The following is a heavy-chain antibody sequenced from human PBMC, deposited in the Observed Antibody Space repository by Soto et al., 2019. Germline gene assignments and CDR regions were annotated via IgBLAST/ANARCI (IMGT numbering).Heavy chain of an antibody. CDR1: GFTFSRDW. J-gene: IGHJ4*01. D-gene: IGHD5-12*01. Sequence: EVQLVESGGGLVQPGGSLRLSCAASGFTFSRDWMHWVRQAPGKGLVWVSRVNSDGSTINYADSVKGRFTISRDNAKNTLYLQMNSLRGDDTAKYYCVKWPEYWGQGTLVTVSS. CDR3: VKWPEY. CDR2: VNSDGSTI. V-gene: IGHV3-74*01.